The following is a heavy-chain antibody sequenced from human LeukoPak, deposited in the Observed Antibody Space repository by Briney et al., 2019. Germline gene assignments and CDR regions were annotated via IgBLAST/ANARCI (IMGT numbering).Heavy chain of an antibody. Sequence: GGSLSLSFAASGFTFSDHYMDWVRQAPGKGLEWVSVIYSGGSTYYADSVKGRFTISRDNSKNTLYLQMNSLRAEDTAVYYCARDLTGDKGAFDIWGQGTMVTVSS. J-gene: IGHJ3*02. D-gene: IGHD7-27*01. CDR1: GFTFSDHY. CDR2: IYSGGST. CDR3: ARDLTGDKGAFDI. V-gene: IGHV3-53*01.